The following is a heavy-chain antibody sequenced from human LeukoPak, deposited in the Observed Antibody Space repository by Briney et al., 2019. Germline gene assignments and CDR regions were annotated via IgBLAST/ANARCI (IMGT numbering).Heavy chain of an antibody. J-gene: IGHJ4*02. D-gene: IGHD3-10*01. V-gene: IGHV4-39*01. CDR1: GGSISDNDYS. CDR3: ARRYYFVSGSYYPFDF. CDR2: IHYSGTT. Sequence: SETLSLTCNVSGGSISDNDYSWDWIRQPPGKGLEWMGCIHYSGTTYSNPSLKSRISISVDTSKSQFSLKLRSVTAADTAVYYCARRYYFVSGSYYPFDFWGQGTLVTASS.